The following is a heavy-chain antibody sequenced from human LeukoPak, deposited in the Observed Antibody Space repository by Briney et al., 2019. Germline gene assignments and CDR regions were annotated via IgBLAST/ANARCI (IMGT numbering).Heavy chain of an antibody. Sequence: GGSLRLSCAASGFTFSSYAMNWVRQAPGKGLEWVSVIYSGGSTYYADSVKGRFTISRDNSKNTLYLQMNSLRAEDTAVYYCAREVSYYDSSGYYYGYWGQGTLVTVSS. V-gene: IGHV3-53*01. J-gene: IGHJ4*02. CDR3: AREVSYYDSSGYYYGY. CDR2: IYSGGST. D-gene: IGHD3-22*01. CDR1: GFTFSSYA.